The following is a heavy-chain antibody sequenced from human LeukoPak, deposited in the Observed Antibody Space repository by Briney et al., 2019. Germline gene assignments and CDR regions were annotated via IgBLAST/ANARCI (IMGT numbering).Heavy chain of an antibody. CDR1: GYTFTSYD. D-gene: IGHD2-15*01. CDR2: MNPNSGNT. V-gene: IGHV1-8*01. CDR3: ARAYCSAGSCYPDY. Sequence: ASVKVSCKASGYTFTSYDINWVRQATGQGLEWMGWMNPNSGNTGYAQKFQGRVTMTRNTSISTAYMELSSLRSEDTAVYYCARAYCSAGSCYPDYWGQGTLVTVSS. J-gene: IGHJ4*02.